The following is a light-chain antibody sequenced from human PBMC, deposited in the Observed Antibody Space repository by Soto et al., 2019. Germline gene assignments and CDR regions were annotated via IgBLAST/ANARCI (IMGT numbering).Light chain of an antibody. CDR1: QGFGRN. V-gene: IGKV3-15*01. Sequence: EIWIRHFQPTRLLSQGERATFSSGASQGFGRNLAGSQQKPGQAPRLLIYGASTRPTGIPARFSGSGSGTEFTLTISSLQSEDFAVYYCQQYNNWPLTFGGGTKVEIK. CDR3: QQYNNWPLT. CDR2: GAS. J-gene: IGKJ4*01.